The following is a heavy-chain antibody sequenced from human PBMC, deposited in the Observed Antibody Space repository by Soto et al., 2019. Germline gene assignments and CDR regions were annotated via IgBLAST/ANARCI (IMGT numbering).Heavy chain of an antibody. CDR2: IYHSGST. J-gene: IGHJ3*02. D-gene: IGHD3-22*01. CDR3: ASGGDYYDSSGYYWDACDI. CDR1: GGSISCGVYS. V-gene: IGHV4-30-2*01. Sequence: PSETLSLTCAVSGGSISCGVYSRCWIRQPPGKGLEWIGYIYHSGSTYYNPSLKSRVTISVDRSKNQFSLKLSSVTAADTAVYYCASGGDYYDSSGYYWDACDIWGGGTRVTVSS.